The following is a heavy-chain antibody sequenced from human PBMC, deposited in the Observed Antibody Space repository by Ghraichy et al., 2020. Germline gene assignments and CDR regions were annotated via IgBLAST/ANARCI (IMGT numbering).Heavy chain of an antibody. J-gene: IGHJ4*02. CDR3: AKGGGSQFDF. CDR1: GFTFNNYA. D-gene: IGHD3-16*01. Sequence: GGSLRLSCAASGFTFNNYAMSWVRQAPGKGLEWVSSISSTGGNTYYADSVKGRFSISRDNSRNTFYLQMNSLRADDTARYICAKGGGSQFDFWGQGTLVTVSS. V-gene: IGHV3-23*01. CDR2: ISSTGGNT.